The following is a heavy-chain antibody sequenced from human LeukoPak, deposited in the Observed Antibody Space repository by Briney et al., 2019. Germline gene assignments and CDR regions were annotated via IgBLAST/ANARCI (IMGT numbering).Heavy chain of an antibody. Sequence: PSETLSLTCTVSGASISSSSYFWGWIRQPPGRGLEWIASIHYSGSTYYNPSLKSRVTLSLDTSKNQFSLNLSSVTAADTAVYYCARRPGGGSIHYWGQGTLVTVSS. J-gene: IGHJ4*02. CDR2: IHYSGST. V-gene: IGHV4-39*01. D-gene: IGHD3-16*01. CDR3: ARRPGGGSIHY. CDR1: GASISSSSYF.